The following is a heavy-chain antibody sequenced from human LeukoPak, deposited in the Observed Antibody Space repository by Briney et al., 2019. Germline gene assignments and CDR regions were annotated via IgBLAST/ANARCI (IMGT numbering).Heavy chain of an antibody. CDR3: ARDFNSNTEPHLGDWFDP. V-gene: IGHV4-4*07. J-gene: IGHJ5*02. CDR1: GGSISSYY. D-gene: IGHD1-14*01. Sequence: SETLSLTCTVSGGSISSYYWSWIRQPAGKGLEWIGRIYTSGSTNYNPSLKSRVTMSVDTSKNQFSLKLSSVTAADTAVYYCARDFNSNTEPHLGDWFDPWGQGTLVTVSS. CDR2: IYTSGST.